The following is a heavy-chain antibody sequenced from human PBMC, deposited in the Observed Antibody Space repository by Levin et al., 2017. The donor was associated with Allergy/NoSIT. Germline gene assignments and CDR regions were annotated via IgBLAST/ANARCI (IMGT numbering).Heavy chain of an antibody. V-gene: IGHV4-39*07. J-gene: IGHJ4*02. D-gene: IGHD4-17*01. Sequence: SETLSLTCTVSGGSISGSSFYWGWIRQPPGKGLEWIGNVYYTGSTYSNPSLKSRVSISVDTSKNQFSLKLSSVTAADTAVYFCARDPDDYAYDYWGQGTLVTVSS. CDR3: ARDPDDYAYDY. CDR2: VYYTGST. CDR1: GGSISGSSFY.